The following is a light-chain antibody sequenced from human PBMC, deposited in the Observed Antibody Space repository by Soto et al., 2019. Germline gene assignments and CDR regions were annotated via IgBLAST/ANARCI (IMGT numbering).Light chain of an antibody. CDR1: SSDVGAYKY. Sequence: QSVLTQPASVSGSPGQSVTISCTGTSSDVGAYKYVSWYQQHLGKAPKLMTYEVSNRPSGVSNRFSGSKSGNTASLTISGLQADDEADYYCNSYAGDIIRFVFGTGTKVTVL. CDR2: EVS. V-gene: IGLV2-14*01. J-gene: IGLJ1*01. CDR3: NSYAGDIIRFV.